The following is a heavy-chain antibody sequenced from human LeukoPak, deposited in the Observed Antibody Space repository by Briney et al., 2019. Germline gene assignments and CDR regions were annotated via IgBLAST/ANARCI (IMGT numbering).Heavy chain of an antibody. CDR1: GGSFSGYY. Sequence: SETLSLTCAVYGGSFSGYYWSWICQPPGKGLEWIGEINHSGSTNYNPSLKSRVTISVDTSKNQFSLKLSSVTAADTAVYYCARVDTAMAKDPYYFDYWGQETLVTVSS. D-gene: IGHD5-18*01. V-gene: IGHV4-34*01. CDR3: ARVDTAMAKDPYYFDY. J-gene: IGHJ4*02. CDR2: INHSGST.